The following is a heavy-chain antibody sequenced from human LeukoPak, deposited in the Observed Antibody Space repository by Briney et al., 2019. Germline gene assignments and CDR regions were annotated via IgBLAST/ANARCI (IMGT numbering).Heavy chain of an antibody. CDR1: GYTFTGYY. Sequence: ASVKVSCKASGYTFTGYYMHWVRQAPGQGLEWMGRINPNSGGTNYAQKFQGRVTMTRDTSISTAYMELSRLRSDDTAVYYCTRQVDVPSSIGFFDSWGQGILVTVS. D-gene: IGHD2/OR15-2a*01. CDR2: INPNSGGT. V-gene: IGHV1-2*06. CDR3: TRQVDVPSSIGFFDS. J-gene: IGHJ4*02.